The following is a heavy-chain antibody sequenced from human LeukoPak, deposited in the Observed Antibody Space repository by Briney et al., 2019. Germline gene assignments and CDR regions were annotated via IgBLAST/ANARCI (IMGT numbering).Heavy chain of an antibody. CDR3: ARRVVRGHYNWFDP. D-gene: IGHD3-10*01. Sequence: SETLSLTCTVSGGSISSYYWSWIRQPPGKGLEWIGYIYYSGSTNYNPSLKSRVTISVDTSKNQFSLKLSSVTAADTAVYYCARRVVRGHYNWFDPWGQGTLVTVSS. J-gene: IGHJ5*02. V-gene: IGHV4-59*08. CDR1: GGSISSYY. CDR2: IYYSGST.